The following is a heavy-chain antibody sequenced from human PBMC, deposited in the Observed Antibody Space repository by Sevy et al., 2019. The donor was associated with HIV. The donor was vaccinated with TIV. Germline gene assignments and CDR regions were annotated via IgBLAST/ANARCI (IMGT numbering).Heavy chain of an antibody. CDR1: GFTFTNYA. V-gene: IGHV1-3*01. Sequence: ASVKVSCKTSGFTFTNYAIHWVRQAPGQRLEWMGWINVVNGDTRYSQTFHDRITITRDTSATTAYMELSSLTSEDMAFYYCARNPRGKSYFDNWGQGTLATVSS. J-gene: IGHJ4*02. CDR3: ARNPRGKSYFDN. CDR2: INVVNGDT.